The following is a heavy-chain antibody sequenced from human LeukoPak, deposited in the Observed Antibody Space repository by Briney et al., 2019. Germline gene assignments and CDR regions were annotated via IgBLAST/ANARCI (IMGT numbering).Heavy chain of an antibody. CDR2: ISSSSSTI. D-gene: IGHD4-17*01. Sequence: GGSLRLSCAASGFTFSSYSMNWVRQAPGKGLEWVSYISSSSSTIYYADSAKGRFTISRDNAKNSLYLQMNSLRAEDTAVYYCAREDDDYGDYYKPSGAFDIWGQGTMVTVSS. J-gene: IGHJ3*02. V-gene: IGHV3-48*04. CDR3: AREDDDYGDYYKPSGAFDI. CDR1: GFTFSSYS.